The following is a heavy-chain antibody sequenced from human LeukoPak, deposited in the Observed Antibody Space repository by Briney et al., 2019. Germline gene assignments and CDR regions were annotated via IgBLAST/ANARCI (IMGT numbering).Heavy chain of an antibody. D-gene: IGHD6-19*01. CDR2: IYYSGST. Sequence: SETLSLTCTVSGGSISSYYWSWIRQPPGKGLEWIGYIYYSGSTNYNPSLKSRVTISVDTSKNQFSLKLSSVTAADTAVYYCARDSSGYYFDYWGQGTLVTASS. V-gene: IGHV4-59*01. CDR1: GGSISSYY. CDR3: ARDSSGYYFDY. J-gene: IGHJ4*02.